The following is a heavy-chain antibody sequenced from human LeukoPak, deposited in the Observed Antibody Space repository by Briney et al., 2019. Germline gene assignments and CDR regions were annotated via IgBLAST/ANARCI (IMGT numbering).Heavy chain of an antibody. J-gene: IGHJ4*02. D-gene: IGHD7-27*01. CDR3: ARVGAGLGTLGTRPLDY. V-gene: IGHV4-34*01. CDR2: INHSGST. Sequence: KPSETLSLTCAVYGGSFSGYYWSWIRQPPGKGLEWIGEINHSGSTNYNPSLKSRVTISVDTSKNQFSLKLSSVTAADTAVYYCARVGAGLGTLGTRPLDYWGQGTLVTVSS. CDR1: GGSFSGYY.